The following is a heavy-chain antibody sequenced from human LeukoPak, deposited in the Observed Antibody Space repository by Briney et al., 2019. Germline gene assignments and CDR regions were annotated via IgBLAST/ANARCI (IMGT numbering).Heavy chain of an antibody. CDR3: AKDLLWFGELGNWFDP. D-gene: IGHD3-10*01. J-gene: IGHJ5*02. Sequence: PGGSLRLSCAASGFTFSSYGMHWVRQAPGKGLEWVAFIRYDGSNKYYADSVKGRFTISRGNSKNTLYLQMNSLRAEYTAVYYCAKDLLWFGELGNWFDPWGQGTLVTVSS. V-gene: IGHV3-30*02. CDR2: IRYDGSNK. CDR1: GFTFSSYG.